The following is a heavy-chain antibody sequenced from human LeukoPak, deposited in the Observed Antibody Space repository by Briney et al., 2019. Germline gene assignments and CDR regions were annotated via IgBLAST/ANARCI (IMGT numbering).Heavy chain of an antibody. V-gene: IGHV3-73*01. CDR3: TRPGGAVTGTQFDY. CDR2: IRSRSNSYAT. Sequence: GSLKLSCAASGFTFSGAAMHWVRQASGKGLEWVGHIRSRSNSYATAYAASVKGRFTISRDDSKNTAYPQMNSLKTEDTAVYYCTRPGGAVTGTQFDYWGQGTLVTVSS. D-gene: IGHD6-13*01. CDR1: GFTFSGAA. J-gene: IGHJ4*02.